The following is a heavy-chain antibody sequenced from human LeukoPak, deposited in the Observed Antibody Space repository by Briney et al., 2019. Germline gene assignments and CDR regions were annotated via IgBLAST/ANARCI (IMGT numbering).Heavy chain of an antibody. Sequence: GGSLRLSCAASGFTFSSFPMMWVRQAPGKGLEWVSAISDSGDSTYSADSVKGRFSISRDNSNNTLYLQMNSLRTEDTAVYYCAKDRGYWGQGTLVTVSS. V-gene: IGHV3-23*01. CDR2: ISDSGDST. CDR1: GFTFSSFP. J-gene: IGHJ4*02. CDR3: AKDRGY.